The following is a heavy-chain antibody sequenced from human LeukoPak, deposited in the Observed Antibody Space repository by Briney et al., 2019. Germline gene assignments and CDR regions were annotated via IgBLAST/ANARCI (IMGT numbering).Heavy chain of an antibody. Sequence: GGSLRLSCAASGFTFSSYEMNWVRQAPGKGLEWVSSISSSSSYIYYADSVKGRFTISRDNAKNSVYLQMNSLRAEDTAVYYCARRVASAADAFDIWGQGTMVTVSS. CDR1: GFTFSSYE. V-gene: IGHV3-21*01. J-gene: IGHJ3*02. CDR2: ISSSSSYI. CDR3: ARRVASAADAFDI. D-gene: IGHD2-21*01.